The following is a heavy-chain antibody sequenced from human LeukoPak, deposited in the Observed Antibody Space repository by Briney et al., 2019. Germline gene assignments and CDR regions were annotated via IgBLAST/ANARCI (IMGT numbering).Heavy chain of an antibody. CDR3: AKGNNGCYDS. Sequence: GGSLRLSCAASGFTFSSYAMSWVRQAPGKGLGWVSSISGNGGYTYHADSVKGRFTISRDNSKNTLYMQTDSLRAEDTAVYYCAKGNNGCYDSWGQGTLVTVSS. V-gene: IGHV3-23*01. CDR2: ISGNGGYT. CDR1: GFTFSSYA. D-gene: IGHD2-15*01. J-gene: IGHJ4*02.